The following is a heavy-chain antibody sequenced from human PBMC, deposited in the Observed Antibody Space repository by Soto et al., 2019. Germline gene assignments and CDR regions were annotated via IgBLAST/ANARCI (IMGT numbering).Heavy chain of an antibody. J-gene: IGHJ5*02. CDR1: GGSFSDYY. CDR3: VRGRSYYGSGSYYFRFDP. V-gene: IGHV4-34*01. CDR2: INHSDST. Sequence: SETLSLTCAVYGGSFSDYYWSWIRQPPGKGLEWIGEINHSDSTNYNPSLKSRVTISVDTSKNQFSLKLSSVTAADTAVYYCVRGRSYYGSGSYYFRFDPWGQGTLVTVSS. D-gene: IGHD3-10*01.